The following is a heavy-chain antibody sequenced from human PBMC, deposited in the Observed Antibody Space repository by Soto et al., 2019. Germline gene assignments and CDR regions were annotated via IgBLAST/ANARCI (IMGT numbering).Heavy chain of an antibody. CDR3: ARQFDSDTSGYYYAY. J-gene: IGHJ4*02. V-gene: IGHV1-69*01. CDR2: IMPIFGSA. Sequence: QVQLVHSGAELKKPGSSVKVSCKASGGTFSTNTISWVRQAPGQGLEWMGGIMPIFGSANYAQKFQGRVTITADEYTRTVYMELSRLRSEDTAVYYCARQFDSDTSGYYYAYWGQGTLVTVSS. CDR1: GGTFSTNT. D-gene: IGHD3-22*01.